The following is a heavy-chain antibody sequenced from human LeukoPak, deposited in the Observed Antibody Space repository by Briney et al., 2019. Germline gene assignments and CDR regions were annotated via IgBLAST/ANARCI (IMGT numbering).Heavy chain of an antibody. CDR3: ATPVPHGSDPSLYYYYMDV. J-gene: IGHJ6*03. V-gene: IGHV3-66*01. CDR2: IYSGGST. D-gene: IGHD3-10*01. Sequence: GGSLRLSCAASGFTVSSNYMSWVRQAPGKGLEWVSVIYSGGSTYYADSGKGRFTISRDNSKNTLYLQMNSLRDEDTAVYYCATPVPHGSDPSLYYYYMDVWGKGTTVTISS. CDR1: GFTVSSNY.